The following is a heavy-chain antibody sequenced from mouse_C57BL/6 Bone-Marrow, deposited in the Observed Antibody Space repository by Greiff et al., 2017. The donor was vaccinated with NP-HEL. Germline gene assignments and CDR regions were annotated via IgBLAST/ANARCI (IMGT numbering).Heavy chain of an antibody. Sequence: QVQLQQPGAELVKPGASVKMSCKASGYTFTSYWITWVKQRPGQGLEWIGDIYPGSGSTNYNEKFKSKATLTVDTSSSTAYMQLSSLTSEDSAVYYCARRAPHYYGSSPYYFDYWGQGTTLTVSS. V-gene: IGHV1-55*01. CDR1: GYTFTSYW. CDR2: IYPGSGST. J-gene: IGHJ2*01. D-gene: IGHD1-1*01. CDR3: ARRAPHYYGSSPYYFDY.